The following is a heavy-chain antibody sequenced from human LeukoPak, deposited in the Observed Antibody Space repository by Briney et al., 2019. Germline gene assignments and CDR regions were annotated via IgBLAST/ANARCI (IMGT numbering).Heavy chain of an antibody. J-gene: IGHJ4*02. CDR3: ASMRFLEWLLYY. Sequence: GGSLRLSCAASGFTFSSYAMSWVRQAPGKGLELVAVISYDGSNKYYADSVKGRFTISRDNSKNTLYLQMNSLRAEDTAVYYCASMRFLEWLLYYWGQGTLVTVSS. CDR1: GFTFSSYA. CDR2: ISYDGSNK. V-gene: IGHV3-30-3*01. D-gene: IGHD3-3*01.